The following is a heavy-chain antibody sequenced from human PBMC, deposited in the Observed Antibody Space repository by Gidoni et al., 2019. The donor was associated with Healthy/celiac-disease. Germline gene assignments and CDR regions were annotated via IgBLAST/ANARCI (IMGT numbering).Heavy chain of an antibody. Sequence: EVQLVESGGGLVKPGGSLRLSCAASGFTFSNAWMSWVRQAPGKGLEWVGRIKSKTDGGTTDYAAPVKGRFTISRDDSKNTLYLQMNSLKTEDTAVYYCTTTNYITIFGVVIPRNNWFDPWGQGTLVTVSS. CDR1: GFTFSNAW. CDR3: TTTNYITIFGVVIPRNNWFDP. V-gene: IGHV3-15*01. D-gene: IGHD3-3*01. J-gene: IGHJ5*02. CDR2: IKSKTDGGTT.